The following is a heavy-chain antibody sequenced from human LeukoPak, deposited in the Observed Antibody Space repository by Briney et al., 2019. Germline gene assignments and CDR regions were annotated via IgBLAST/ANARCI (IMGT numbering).Heavy chain of an antibody. V-gene: IGHV3-21*01. CDR2: ISSDGGYI. D-gene: IGHD6-19*01. CDR3: AKGRSGWAYYFDY. CDR1: GFTFSTYS. J-gene: IGHJ4*02. Sequence: GGSLRLSCAGSGFTFSTYSIHWVRQAPGKGLEWVSSISSDGGYIYYADSVKGRFTISRDNAKNSVYLQMNSLRAEDTAVYYCAKGRSGWAYYFDYWGQGTLVTVSS.